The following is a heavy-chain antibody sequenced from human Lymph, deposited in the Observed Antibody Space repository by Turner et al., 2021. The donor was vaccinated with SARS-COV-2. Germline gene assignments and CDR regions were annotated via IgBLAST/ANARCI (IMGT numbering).Heavy chain of an antibody. CDR1: GFTFDDYA. V-gene: IGHV3-43*02. CDR2: ISGYGGST. D-gene: IGHD5-12*01. CDR3: AKEGLSGRRLQFVPYFAY. Sequence: EVQLVESGGGVVQPGGSLSLSCADSGFTFDDYAMHWVRQAPVKGLEWVSLISGYGGSTYYADSVKGRFTISRDDSKNSLYLQINSLRTEDTALYYCAKEGLSGRRLQFVPYFAYWGQGTLVSVSS. J-gene: IGHJ4*02.